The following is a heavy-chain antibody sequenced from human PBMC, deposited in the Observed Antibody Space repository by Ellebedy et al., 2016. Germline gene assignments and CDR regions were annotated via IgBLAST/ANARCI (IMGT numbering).Heavy chain of an antibody. V-gene: IGHV4-59*01. D-gene: IGHD6-19*01. J-gene: IGHJ4*02. CDR1: RGSINSYY. CDR3: ARVGFSSGWYGTFDY. Sequence: SETLSLTCTVSRGSINSYYWSWIRQPPGKGLEWIGHIYYSGGPNYNPSLKSRVTMSVDTSKNQFSLMLSSVTAADTAIYYCARVGFSSGWYGTFDYWGQGILVTVSS. CDR2: IYYSGGP.